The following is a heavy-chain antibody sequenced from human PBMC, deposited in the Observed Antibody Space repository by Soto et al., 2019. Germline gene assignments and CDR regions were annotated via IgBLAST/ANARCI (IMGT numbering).Heavy chain of an antibody. Sequence: LRLSCSASGXTFSSYEMNWVRQAPGKGLEWVSYISSSGSTIYYADSVKGRFTISRDNAKNSLYLQMNSLRAEDTAVYYCARDQGTYYYDSSGYTPYWYFDLWGRGTLVTVSS. CDR2: ISSSGSTI. CDR3: ARDQGTYYYDSSGYTPYWYFDL. CDR1: GXTFSSYE. V-gene: IGHV3-48*03. D-gene: IGHD3-22*01. J-gene: IGHJ2*01.